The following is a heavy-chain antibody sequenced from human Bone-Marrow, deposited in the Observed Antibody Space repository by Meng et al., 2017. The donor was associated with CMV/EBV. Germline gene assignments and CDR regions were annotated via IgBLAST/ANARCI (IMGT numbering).Heavy chain of an antibody. J-gene: IGHJ3*02. V-gene: IGHV3-48*03. CDR1: GFSFSSYE. Sequence: SLKISCAASGFSFSSYEMNWVRQAPGKGVEWVSYISSSGSTRYYGDSVRGRFTISRDNAENSLYLQMNSLRAEDTAVYYCTREGIYADTRDAFEIWGQGTMVTVSS. CDR2: ISSSGSTR. CDR3: TREGIYADTRDAFEI. D-gene: IGHD2/OR15-2a*01.